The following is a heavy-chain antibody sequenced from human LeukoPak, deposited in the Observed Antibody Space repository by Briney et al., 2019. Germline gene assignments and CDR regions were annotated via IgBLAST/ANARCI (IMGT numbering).Heavy chain of an antibody. J-gene: IGHJ3*02. CDR3: AKSAYGDYSRGAFDI. D-gene: IGHD4-17*01. CDR1: GLTFSAYS. CDR2: INHDGRDK. Sequence: SGGSLRLSCAASGLTFSAYSMSWVRQAPGKGLEWVGNINHDGRDKYYVDSLKGRFTISRDNAKNSVFLQINSLRVEDTALYYCAKSAYGDYSRGAFDIWGQGTMVTVSS. V-gene: IGHV3-7*03.